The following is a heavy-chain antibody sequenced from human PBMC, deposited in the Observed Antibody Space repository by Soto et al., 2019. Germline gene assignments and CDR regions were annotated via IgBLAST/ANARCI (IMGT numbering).Heavy chain of an antibody. CDR3: ARINNLGRVVAHFDY. V-gene: IGHV4-61*01. D-gene: IGHD2-15*01. CDR2: IYYSGST. CDR1: GGSVSSGSYY. Sequence: SETLSLTCTVSGGSVSSGSYYWSWIRQPPGKGLEWIGYIYYSGSTNYNPSLKSRVTISVDTSKNQFSLKLSSVTAADTAVYYCARINNLGRVVAHFDYWGQGTLVTVPQ. J-gene: IGHJ4*02.